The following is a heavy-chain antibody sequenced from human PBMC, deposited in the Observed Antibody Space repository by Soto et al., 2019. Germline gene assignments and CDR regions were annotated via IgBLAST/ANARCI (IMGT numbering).Heavy chain of an antibody. CDR3: AKSPSPRSATPSSYGMDV. V-gene: IGHV1-69*02. Sequence: QVQLVQSGTEVKKPGSSVKVSCKASGGSFSSYIVTWVRQAPGQGLEWMGRIIPILGVEYYAQKLQGRATITTDKSTSTAYIELSSLRSDDTALYYWAKSPSPRSATPSSYGMDVWGPGNKVTVSS. CDR1: GGSFSSYI. D-gene: IGHD2-15*01. CDR2: IIPILGVE. J-gene: IGHJ6*02.